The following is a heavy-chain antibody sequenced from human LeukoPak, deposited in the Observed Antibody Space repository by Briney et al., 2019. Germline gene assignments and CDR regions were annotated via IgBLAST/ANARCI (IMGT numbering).Heavy chain of an antibody. CDR1: GGSISSSSYY. Sequence: PSETLSLTCTVSGGSISSSSYYWGWIRQPPGKGLECIGNIYYTGSTYYNPSLRSRVTISVDTSKNQLSLKLISVTAADTAVYYCAKYRGSNGDYWGQGTLVTVSS. D-gene: IGHD2-8*01. J-gene: IGHJ4*02. CDR2: IYYTGST. CDR3: AKYRGSNGDY. V-gene: IGHV4-39*01.